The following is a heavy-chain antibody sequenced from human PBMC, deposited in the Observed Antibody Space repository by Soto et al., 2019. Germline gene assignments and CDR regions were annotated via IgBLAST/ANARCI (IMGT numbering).Heavy chain of an antibody. Sequence: QVQLQQWGAGLLKPSETLSLTCAVYGGSFSGYYWSWIRQPPGKGLEWIGEIKHSGSTSYNPSLTRRVTISVDKSKNQCSLNLSSGTAADSAVYYCARQSMTTVTACLFDSWGQGTLVTVSS. J-gene: IGHJ4*02. CDR3: ARQSMTTVTACLFDS. V-gene: IGHV4-34*01. D-gene: IGHD4-17*01. CDR1: GGSFSGYY. CDR2: IKHSGST.